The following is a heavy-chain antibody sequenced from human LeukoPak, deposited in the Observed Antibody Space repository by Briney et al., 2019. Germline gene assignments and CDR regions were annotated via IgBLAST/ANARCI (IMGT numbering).Heavy chain of an antibody. CDR3: ARAQDTYNSLYFDY. CDR2: IHYDGRIT. CDR1: GFSFMSYW. V-gene: IGHV3-74*01. D-gene: IGHD5-24*01. J-gene: IGHJ4*02. Sequence: GGSLRLSCGGSGFSFMSYWMHWVRQAPGKGLVWVSRIHYDGRITDYADSVKGRFTISKDNARNTLYLQMNTLRVEDTALYYCARAQDTYNSLYFDYWGQGALVTVSS.